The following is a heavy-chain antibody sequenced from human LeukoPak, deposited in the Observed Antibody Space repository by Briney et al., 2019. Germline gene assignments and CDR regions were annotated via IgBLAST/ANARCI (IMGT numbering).Heavy chain of an antibody. J-gene: IGHJ4*02. CDR2: ISGSGGST. CDR3: AKRPIKYDSSGYYYKYFDY. Sequence: GGSLRLSCAASGFTFSSYAKSWVRQAPGKGLGWVSAISGSGGSTYYADSVKGRFTISRDNSKNTLYLQMNSLRAEDTAVYYCAKRPIKYDSSGYYYKYFDYWGQGTLVTVSS. V-gene: IGHV3-23*01. CDR1: GFTFSSYA. D-gene: IGHD3-22*01.